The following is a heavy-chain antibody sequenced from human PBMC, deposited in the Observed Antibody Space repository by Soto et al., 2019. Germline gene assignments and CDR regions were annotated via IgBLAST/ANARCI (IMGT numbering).Heavy chain of an antibody. D-gene: IGHD6-6*01. CDR2: IYYSGST. CDR1: GGSISSGGYY. CDR3: ARDRRSIAADTRYYGMDV. Sequence: SETLSLTCTVSGGSISSGGYYWSWIRQHPGKGLEWIGYIYYSGSTYYNPSLKSRVTISVDTSKNQFSLKLSSVTAADTAVYYCARDRRSIAADTRYYGMDVWGQGTTVTVSS. J-gene: IGHJ6*02. V-gene: IGHV4-31*03.